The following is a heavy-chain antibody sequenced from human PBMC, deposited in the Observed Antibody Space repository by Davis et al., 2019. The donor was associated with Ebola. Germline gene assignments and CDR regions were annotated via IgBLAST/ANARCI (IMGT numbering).Heavy chain of an antibody. J-gene: IGHJ6*02. V-gene: IGHV4-4*02. CDR3: ARGQYSSSSLYYYYYGMDV. CDR1: GAPISSSNC. CDR2: INHSGIT. Sequence: SETLSLTCALSGAPISSSNCWSWVRQPPGKGLEWIVEINHSGITNYNPSLKSRVTISVDTSKNQFTLKLSSVTAADTAVYYCARGQYSSSSLYYYYYGMDVWGQGTTVTVSS. D-gene: IGHD6-6*01.